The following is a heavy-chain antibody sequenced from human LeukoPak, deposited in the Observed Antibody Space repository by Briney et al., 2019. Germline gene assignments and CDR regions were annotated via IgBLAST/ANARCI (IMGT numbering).Heavy chain of an antibody. V-gene: IGHV3-23*01. Sequence: PGETLRLSCAASGFTFSTYGITWVRQAPGKGLEWVSAISGRADLTFYADSVKGRFTISRDNSKNTLYLQMNSLRAEDTAVYYCAKRGPGSPQSGKYYFAYWGQGTLVTVSS. CDR1: GFTFSTYG. CDR3: AKRGPGSPQSGKYYFAY. D-gene: IGHD3-10*01. CDR2: ISGRADLT. J-gene: IGHJ4*02.